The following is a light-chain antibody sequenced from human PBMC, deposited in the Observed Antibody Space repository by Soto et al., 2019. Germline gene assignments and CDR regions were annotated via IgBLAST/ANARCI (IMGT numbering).Light chain of an antibody. Sequence: IVMTQSPATLSVSPWERATLSCRASQSISSNLAWYQQKPGQAPRLLIYDASNRATGIPARFSGSGSGTDFTLTISRLEPEDFAVYYCHQYDSWTFGQGTKVDIK. CDR2: DAS. J-gene: IGKJ1*01. CDR3: HQYDSWT. V-gene: IGKV3D-15*01. CDR1: QSISSN.